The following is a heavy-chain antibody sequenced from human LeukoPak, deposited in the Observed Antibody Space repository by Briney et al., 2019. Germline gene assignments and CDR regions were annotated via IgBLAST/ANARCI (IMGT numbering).Heavy chain of an antibody. CDR1: GGSIGSYY. V-gene: IGHV4-39*01. J-gene: IGHJ4*02. Sequence: SETLSPTCTVSGGSIGSYYWSWIRQPPGKGLEWIGSIYYSGSTYYNPSLKSRVTISVDTSKNQFSLKLSSVTAADTAVYYCARRDSSGYYNYWGQGTLVTVSS. CDR2: IYYSGST. D-gene: IGHD3-22*01. CDR3: ARRDSSGYYNY.